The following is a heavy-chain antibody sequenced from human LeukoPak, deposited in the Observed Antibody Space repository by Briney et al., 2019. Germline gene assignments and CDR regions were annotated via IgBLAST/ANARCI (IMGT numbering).Heavy chain of an antibody. CDR2: IYTSGST. CDR3: ARETYSSGWFWGRDY. CDR1: GASISSSNYY. V-gene: IGHV4-61*02. Sequence: SETLSLTCAVSGASISSSNYYWSWIRQPAGKGLEWIGRIYTSGSTNYNPSLKSRVTISVDTSKNQFSLKLSSVTAADTAVYYCARETYSSGWFWGRDYWGQGTLVTVSS. D-gene: IGHD6-19*01. J-gene: IGHJ4*02.